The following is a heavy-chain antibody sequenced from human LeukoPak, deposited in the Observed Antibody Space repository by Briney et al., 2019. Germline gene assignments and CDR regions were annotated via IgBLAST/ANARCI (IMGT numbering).Heavy chain of an antibody. CDR3: ARVRTYGDYEGYYYYYYYMDV. CDR1: GGTFSSYA. D-gene: IGHD4-17*01. V-gene: IGHV1-69*13. Sequence: ASVKVSCKASGGTFSSYAISWVRQAPGQGLEWMGGIIPIFGTANYAQKFQGRVTITADESTSTAYMELSSLRSEDTAVYYCARVRTYGDYEGYYYYYYYMDVWGKGITVTVSS. J-gene: IGHJ6*03. CDR2: IIPIFGTA.